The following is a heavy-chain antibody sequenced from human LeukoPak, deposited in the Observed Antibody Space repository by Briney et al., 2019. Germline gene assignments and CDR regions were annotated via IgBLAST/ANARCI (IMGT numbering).Heavy chain of an antibody. CDR3: ARVDYDYVWGSYRY. D-gene: IGHD3-16*02. V-gene: IGHV3-21*01. CDR2: ISSSSSYI. Sequence: PGGSLRLSCAASGFTFSSYSMNWVRQAPGKGLEWVSSISSSSSYIYYADSVKGRFTISIDNAKNSLYLQMNSLRAEDTAVYYCARVDYDYVWGSYRYWGQGTLVTVSS. CDR1: GFTFSSYS. J-gene: IGHJ4*02.